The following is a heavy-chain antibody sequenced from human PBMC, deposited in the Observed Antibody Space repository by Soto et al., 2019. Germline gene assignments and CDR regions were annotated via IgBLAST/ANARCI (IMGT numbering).Heavy chain of an antibody. J-gene: IGHJ6*02. V-gene: IGHV3-7*01. Sequence: EVQLVESGGGLVQPGGSLRLSCAASGLTFSIYWMSWVRQAPGKGLEWVASIKHDGSDKYYLDSVKGRFTISRDNTRNSMVLQMNSLRAEDTAVYFCARDLHKTYSSVNYYYGLDVWGQGTTVTVSS. D-gene: IGHD6-25*01. CDR3: ARDLHKTYSSVNYYYGLDV. CDR2: IKHDGSDK. CDR1: GLTFSIYW.